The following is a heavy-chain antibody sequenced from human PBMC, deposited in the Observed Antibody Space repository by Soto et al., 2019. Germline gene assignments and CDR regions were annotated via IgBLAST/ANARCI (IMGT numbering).Heavy chain of an antibody. D-gene: IGHD3-22*01. CDR2: IYTSGIT. CDR1: GGSISSYY. CDR3: ARDIGYYYDSSGYSDW. J-gene: IGHJ4*02. V-gene: IGHV4-4*07. Sequence: PSETLSLTCTVSGGSISSYYWSWIRQPAGKGLEWIGRIYTSGITNYNPSLKSRVTMSVDTSKNQFSLKLSSVTAADTAVYYCARDIGYYYDSSGYSDWWGQGTMVTVYS.